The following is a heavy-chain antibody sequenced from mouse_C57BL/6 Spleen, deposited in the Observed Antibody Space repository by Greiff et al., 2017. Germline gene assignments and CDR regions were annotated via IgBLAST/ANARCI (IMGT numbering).Heavy chain of an antibody. CDR1: GFSFNTYA. Sequence: GGGMVQPKGSLKLSCAASGFSFNTYAMNWVRQAPGKGLEWVARIRSKSNNYATYYADSVKDRFTISRDDSESMLYLKMNNLKTEDTAMYYCVRQQNWHFDYWGQGTTLTVSS. CDR2: IRSKSNNYAT. D-gene: IGHD4-1*01. CDR3: VRQQNWHFDY. V-gene: IGHV10-1*01. J-gene: IGHJ2*01.